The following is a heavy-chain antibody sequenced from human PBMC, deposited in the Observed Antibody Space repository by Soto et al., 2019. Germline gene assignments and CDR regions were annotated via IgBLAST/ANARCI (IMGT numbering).Heavy chain of an antibody. CDR3: GRHSSGAARQPNWFGP. CDR1: GYSFTSHW. V-gene: IGHV5-51*01. CDR2: IYPGDSDT. D-gene: IGHD6-6*01. J-gene: IGHJ5*02. Sequence: GESLKISCKGSGYSFTSHWISWLRQMPGKGLEWMGIIYPGDSDTRYSPSFQGQVTISADKSISTAYLQLSSLKASDTAMYYCGRHSSGAARQPNWFGPWGQGTRVTV.